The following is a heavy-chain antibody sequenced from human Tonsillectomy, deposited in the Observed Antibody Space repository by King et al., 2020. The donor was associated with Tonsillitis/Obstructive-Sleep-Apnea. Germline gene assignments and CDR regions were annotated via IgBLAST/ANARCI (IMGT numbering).Heavy chain of an antibody. Sequence: VQLVESGGGLVKPGGSLRLSCAASGFTFSDYYMSWIRQAPGKGLEWVSYISTTSGYTNYAASVKGRFTISRDNPKNSLYLQLNSLRAEDTAVYYCARVYCSTTSCYQPAFDIWGQGTMVTVSS. D-gene: IGHD2-2*01. CDR3: ARVYCSTTSCYQPAFDI. CDR2: ISTTSGYT. J-gene: IGHJ3*02. CDR1: GFTFSDYY. V-gene: IGHV3-11*05.